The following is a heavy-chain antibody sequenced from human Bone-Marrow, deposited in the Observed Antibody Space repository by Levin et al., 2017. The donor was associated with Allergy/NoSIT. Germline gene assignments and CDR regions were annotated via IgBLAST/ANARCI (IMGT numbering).Heavy chain of an antibody. Sequence: PGGSLRLSCAASGFTFSSYGMHWVRQAPGKGLEWVAVISYDGSNKYYADSVKGRFTISRDNSKNTLYLQMNSLRAEDTAVYYCANSHPLPMVRGVGIGPFDYWGQGTLVTVSS. V-gene: IGHV3-30*18. CDR3: ANSHPLPMVRGVGIGPFDY. CDR2: ISYDGSNK. CDR1: GFTFSSYG. D-gene: IGHD3-10*01. J-gene: IGHJ4*02.